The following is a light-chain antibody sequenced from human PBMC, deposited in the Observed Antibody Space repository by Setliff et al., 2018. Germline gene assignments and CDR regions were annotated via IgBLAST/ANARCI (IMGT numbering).Light chain of an antibody. V-gene: IGLV8-61*01. CDR1: SGSVSTGHY. CDR2: STT. Sequence: QTVVTQELSFSVSPGGTVTLTCGLNSGSVSTGHYPSWYQQTPGQAPRMLIYSTTIRSSGVPNRFSGTILGNKAALTITGAQADDESDYYCLLCLGRGIYGFGTGTKVTVL. J-gene: IGLJ1*01. CDR3: LLCLGRGIYG.